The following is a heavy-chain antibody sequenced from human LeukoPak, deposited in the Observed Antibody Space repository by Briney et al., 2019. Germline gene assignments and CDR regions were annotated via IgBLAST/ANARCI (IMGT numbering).Heavy chain of an antibody. CDR1: GGTFSSYA. J-gene: IGHJ5*02. Sequence: SVKVSCKASGGTFSSYAISWVRQAPGQGLEWMGGIIPIFGTANYAQKFQGRVTITADESTSTAYMELSSLRSEDTAVYYCARVSSLFGVVNWSDPWGQGTLVTVSS. CDR3: ARVSSLFGVVNWSDP. D-gene: IGHD3-3*01. CDR2: IIPIFGTA. V-gene: IGHV1-69*13.